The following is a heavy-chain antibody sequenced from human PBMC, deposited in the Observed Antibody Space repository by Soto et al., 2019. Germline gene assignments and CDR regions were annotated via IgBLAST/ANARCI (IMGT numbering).Heavy chain of an antibody. CDR1: GGSISSGGYY. V-gene: IGHV4-31*03. CDR3: ARERMITFGGVIVTSFNDAFDI. D-gene: IGHD3-16*02. J-gene: IGHJ3*02. Sequence: PWETLSLTCTVSGGSISSGGYYWSWIRQHPGKGLEWIGYIYYSGSTYYNPSLKSRVTISVDTSKNQFSLKLSSVIAADTAVYYCARERMITFGGVIVTSFNDAFDIWGQGTMVTVSS. CDR2: IYYSGST.